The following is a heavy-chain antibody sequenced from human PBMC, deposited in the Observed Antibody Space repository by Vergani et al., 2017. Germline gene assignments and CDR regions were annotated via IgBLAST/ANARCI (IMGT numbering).Heavy chain of an antibody. Sequence: VQLLESGGGLVQPGGSLRLSCAASGFTFSSYAMSWVRQAPGKGLEWVAVIWYDGSNKYYADSVKGRFTISRDNSKNTLYLQMNSLRAEDTAVYYCARDIYCGGDCFGYWGQGTLVTVSS. D-gene: IGHD2-21*01. J-gene: IGHJ4*02. V-gene: IGHV3-33*08. CDR2: IWYDGSNK. CDR3: ARDIYCGGDCFGY. CDR1: GFTFSSYA.